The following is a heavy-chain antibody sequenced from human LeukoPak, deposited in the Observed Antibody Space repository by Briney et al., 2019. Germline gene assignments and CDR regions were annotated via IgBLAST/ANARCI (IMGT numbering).Heavy chain of an antibody. CDR3: TQLLLRGPTA. CDR2: INQVGTET. CDR1: GFTFSNYY. J-gene: IGHJ4*02. Sequence: GGSLRLSCAVSGFTFSNYYMSWVRQAPGRGLEWVANINQVGTETFYVDSVRGRFTVSRDNARNSLYLQMSSLRAEDTAVYYCTQLLLRGPTAWGQGTLVTVSS. D-gene: IGHD2-15*01. V-gene: IGHV3-7*01.